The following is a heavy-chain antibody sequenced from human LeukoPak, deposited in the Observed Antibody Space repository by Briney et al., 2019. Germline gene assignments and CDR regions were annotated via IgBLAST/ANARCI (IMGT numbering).Heavy chain of an antibody. Sequence: GGSLRLSCAASGFTFSSYGMSWVRRAPGKGLVWVSRINHDGSSTNYADSVKGRFTISRDNAKNTLHLQMNSLRAEDTAVYYCVRDWGYDSSGYWQKYFDSWGQGTLVTVSS. CDR3: VRDWGYDSSGYWQKYFDS. CDR2: INHDGSST. D-gene: IGHD3-22*01. V-gene: IGHV3-74*01. CDR1: GFTFSSYG. J-gene: IGHJ4*02.